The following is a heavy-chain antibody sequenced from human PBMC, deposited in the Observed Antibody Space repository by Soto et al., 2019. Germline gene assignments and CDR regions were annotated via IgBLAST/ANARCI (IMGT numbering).Heavy chain of an antibody. J-gene: IGHJ5*02. V-gene: IGHV1-18*01. CDR1: GYTFTSYG. CDR3: ARDGLEWLLWEPRYNWFDP. Sequence: GASVKVSCKASGYTFTSYGISWVRQAPGQGLEWMGWISAYNGNTNYAQKLQGRVTMTTDTSTSTAYMELRSLRSDDTAVYYCARDGLEWLLWEPRYNWFDPWGQGTLVTVSS. CDR2: ISAYNGNT. D-gene: IGHD3-3*01.